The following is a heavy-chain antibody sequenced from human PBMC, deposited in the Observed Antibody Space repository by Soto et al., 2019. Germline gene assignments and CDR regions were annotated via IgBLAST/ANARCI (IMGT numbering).Heavy chain of an antibody. CDR2: ISNDGNSQ. CDR1: GFTFSGAV. V-gene: IGHV3-30-3*01. Sequence: GGSLRLSCAASGFTFSGAVMHWVRQSPGTGLEWVAGISNDGNSQHYGDSVKGRFTISRDNSKNTLFLQMNSLRADDTAVYYCASGLSYYLDYWGQGTLVTVSS. CDR3: ASGLSYYLDY. J-gene: IGHJ4*02. D-gene: IGHD3-16*02.